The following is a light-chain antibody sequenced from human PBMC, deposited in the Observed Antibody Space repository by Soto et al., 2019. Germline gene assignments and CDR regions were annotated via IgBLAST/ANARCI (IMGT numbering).Light chain of an antibody. V-gene: IGLV1-40*01. CDR3: QSYDSSLSASV. Sequence: QSVLTQPPSVSGAPGQRVTISCTGSSSNIGSLYDVHWYQQLPGTAPKLLIYDNSNRPSGVPDRFSGSKSGTSASLAITGFQAEDEADYYCQSYDSSLSASVFGGGTKLTVL. CDR1: SSNIGSLYD. J-gene: IGLJ2*01. CDR2: DNS.